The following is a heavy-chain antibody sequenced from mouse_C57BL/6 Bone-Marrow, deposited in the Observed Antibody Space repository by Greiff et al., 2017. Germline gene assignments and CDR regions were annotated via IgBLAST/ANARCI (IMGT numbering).Heavy chain of an antibody. V-gene: IGHV1-22*01. CDR3: ARQLPYYGSSPWYFDV. J-gene: IGHJ1*03. CDR2: INPNNGGT. Sequence: EVQLQQSGPELVKPGASVKMSCKASGYTFTDYNMHWVKQSHGKSLEWIGYINPNNGGTSYNQKFKGKATLTVNKSSSTAYMELRSLTSEDSAVYYCARQLPYYGSSPWYFDVWGTGTTVTVSS. D-gene: IGHD1-1*01. CDR1: GYTFTDYN.